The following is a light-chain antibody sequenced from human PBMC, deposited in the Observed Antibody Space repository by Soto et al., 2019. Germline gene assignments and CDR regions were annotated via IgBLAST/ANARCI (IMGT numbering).Light chain of an antibody. Sequence: EIVLTHSPGTLSLSPGEGATLACRASQSLRSTYLAWYQQKPGQAPRLLIYGASSRATGIPDRFSGSGSGTDFTLTISRLETEDFAVYYCQQYGSSPWTFGQGTKVDIK. J-gene: IGKJ1*01. V-gene: IGKV3-20*01. CDR2: GAS. CDR1: QSLRSTY. CDR3: QQYGSSPWT.